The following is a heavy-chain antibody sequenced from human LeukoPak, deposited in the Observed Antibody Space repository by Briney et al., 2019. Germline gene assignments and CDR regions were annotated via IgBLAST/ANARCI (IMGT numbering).Heavy chain of an antibody. CDR2: IYSGGST. J-gene: IGHJ4*02. Sequence: GGSLRLSCAASGFTVSSNYMSWVRQAPGKGLEWVSVIYSGGSTYYADSVKGRFTISRDNSKNTLYLQMNSLRAEDTAVYYCASTGRDGYNPHFDYWGQGTLVTVSS. D-gene: IGHD5-24*01. V-gene: IGHV3-66*01. CDR3: ASTGRDGYNPHFDY. CDR1: GFTVSSNY.